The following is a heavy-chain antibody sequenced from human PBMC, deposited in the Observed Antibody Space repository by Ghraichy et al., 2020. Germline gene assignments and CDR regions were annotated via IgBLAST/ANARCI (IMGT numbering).Heavy chain of an antibody. V-gene: IGHV3-20*04. CDR2: INWNGGST. Sequence: GGSLRLSCAASGFRFADYGMTWVRQAPGKGLEWVSGINWNGGSTGYADSVKGRFTISRDNAKNSLFLQMNSLRAEDTALYYCGPYCGGDCPDAFDIWGQGTMFTVSS. D-gene: IGHD2-21*02. CDR3: GPYCGGDCPDAFDI. CDR1: GFRFADYG. J-gene: IGHJ3*02.